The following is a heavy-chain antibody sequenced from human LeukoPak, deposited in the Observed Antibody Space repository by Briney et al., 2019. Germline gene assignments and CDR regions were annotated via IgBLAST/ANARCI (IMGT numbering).Heavy chain of an antibody. V-gene: IGHV3-21*01. CDR2: ISSSSSYI. CDR3: AELGITMIGGV. Sequence: PGGSLRLSCAASGFTFSSYSMNWVRQAPGKGLEWVSSISSSSSYIYYADSVKGRFTISRDNAKNSLYLQMSSLRAEDTAVYYCAELGITMIGGVWGKGTTVTISS. CDR1: GFTFSSYS. J-gene: IGHJ6*04. D-gene: IGHD3-10*02.